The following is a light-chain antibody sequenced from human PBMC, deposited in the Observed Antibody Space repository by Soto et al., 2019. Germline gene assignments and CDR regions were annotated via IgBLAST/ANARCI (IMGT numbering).Light chain of an antibody. CDR3: AAWDGSLNNVL. V-gene: IGLV1-44*01. J-gene: IGLJ2*01. CDR1: GSSIGTNT. Sequence: QPVLTQPPSASGTPGQRVTISCSGSGSSIGTNTVNWYRQLPGTTPKLLIYGNNQRPSGVPDRFSGSKSGSSASLAISGVQSEDEAEYYCAAWDGSLNNVLFGGGTKLTVL. CDR2: GNN.